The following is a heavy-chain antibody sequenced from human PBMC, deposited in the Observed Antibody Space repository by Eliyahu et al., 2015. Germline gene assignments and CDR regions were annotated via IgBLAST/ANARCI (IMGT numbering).Heavy chain of an antibody. D-gene: IGHD3-10*01. Sequence: EVQLVESGGGVVRPGGSLXLXCAASGFTFXDLGLGXVRQAPGKGLEWVSGINWNGGSTGYADSVKGRFTISRDNAKNSLYLQMNSLRAEDTALYHCARTTPDYGSGSYVGTYYFDYWGQGTLVTVSS. CDR1: GFTFXDLG. CDR2: INWNGGST. V-gene: IGHV3-20*01. CDR3: ARTTPDYGSGSYVGTYYFDY. J-gene: IGHJ4*02.